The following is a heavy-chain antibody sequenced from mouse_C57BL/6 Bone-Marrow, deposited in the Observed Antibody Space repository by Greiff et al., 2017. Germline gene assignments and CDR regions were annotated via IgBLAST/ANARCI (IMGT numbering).Heavy chain of an antibody. CDR1: GFSLTSYG. CDR3: ARNYGSSYWYFDD. Sequence: LVESGPGLVQPSQSLSITCTVSGFSLTSYGVHWVRQSPGKGLEWLGVIWSGGSTDYNADFIYRLSISKDNSKSQVFFKMNRMQADDTVIYYCARNYGSSYWYFDDWGTGTTVTVSS. V-gene: IGHV2-2*01. D-gene: IGHD1-1*01. J-gene: IGHJ1*03. CDR2: IWSGGST.